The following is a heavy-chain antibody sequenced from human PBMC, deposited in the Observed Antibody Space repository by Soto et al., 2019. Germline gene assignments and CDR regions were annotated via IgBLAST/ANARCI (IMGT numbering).Heavy chain of an antibody. V-gene: IGHV3-33*01. CDR3: ATQGDIVATIVY. Sequence: PGGSLRLSCAASGFTFSSYGMHWVRQAPGKGLEWVAVIWYDGSNKYYADSVKGRFTISRDNSKNTLYLQMNSLRAEDTAVYYCATQGDIVATIVYWGQGTLVTVSS. CDR1: GFTFSSYG. J-gene: IGHJ4*02. D-gene: IGHD5-12*01. CDR2: IWYDGSNK.